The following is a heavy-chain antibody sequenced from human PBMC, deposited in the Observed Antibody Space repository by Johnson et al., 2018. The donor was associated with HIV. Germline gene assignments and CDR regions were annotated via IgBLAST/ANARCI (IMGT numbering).Heavy chain of an antibody. D-gene: IGHD2-2*01. V-gene: IGHV3-30*04. CDR3: ARASHYADAFDI. J-gene: IGHJ3*02. Sequence: LVESGGGWVKSGGSLRLSCAASGFTFSSYAMHWVRQAPGKGLEWVAAISYDGSNKYYADSVKGRLTFSRDNAKNSLYLQMNSLRAEDTAVYFCARASHYADAFDIWGQGTMVTVSS. CDR1: GFTFSSYA. CDR2: ISYDGSNK.